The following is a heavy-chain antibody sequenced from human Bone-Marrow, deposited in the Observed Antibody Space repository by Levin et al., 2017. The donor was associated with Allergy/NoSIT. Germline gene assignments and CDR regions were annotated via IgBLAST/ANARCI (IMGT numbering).Heavy chain of an antibody. Sequence: GESLKISCAASGFTFSSYAMSWVRQAPGKGLEWVSAISGSGGSTYYADSVKGRFTISRDNSKNTLYLQMNSLRAEDTAVYYCAKDSSSWSYNWFDPWGQGTLVTVSS. CDR1: GFTFSSYA. CDR2: ISGSGGST. CDR3: AKDSSSWSYNWFDP. D-gene: IGHD6-13*01. J-gene: IGHJ5*02. V-gene: IGHV3-23*01.